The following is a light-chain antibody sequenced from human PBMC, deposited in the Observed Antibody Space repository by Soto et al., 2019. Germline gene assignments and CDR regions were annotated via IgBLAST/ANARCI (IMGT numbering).Light chain of an antibody. J-gene: IGLJ1*01. V-gene: IGLV2-8*01. Sequence: QSALTQPPSASGSPGQSVTISCTGSNSDVGGYNYVSWYQQYPGKAPKLIIYEVSQRPSGVPDRFSGSKSGNTASLTVSGLQAEDEADHYCSSYAGSNNFVFGTGTKVTVL. CDR1: NSDVGGYNY. CDR3: SSYAGSNNFV. CDR2: EVS.